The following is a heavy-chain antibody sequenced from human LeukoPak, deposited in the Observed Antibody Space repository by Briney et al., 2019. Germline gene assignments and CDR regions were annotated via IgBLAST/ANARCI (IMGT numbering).Heavy chain of an antibody. J-gene: IGHJ4*02. V-gene: IGHV3-7*01. CDR2: IKQDGSEK. D-gene: IGHD3-3*01. Sequence: GSLRLSCEASGFTFSVYWMGWVRQAPGKGLEWVANIKQDGSEKYYVDSVKGRFTISRDNSKNSLYLQMNSLRAEDTAVYFCARAIEWLGYFDYWGQGTLVTVSS. CDR3: ARAIEWLGYFDY. CDR1: GFTFSVYW.